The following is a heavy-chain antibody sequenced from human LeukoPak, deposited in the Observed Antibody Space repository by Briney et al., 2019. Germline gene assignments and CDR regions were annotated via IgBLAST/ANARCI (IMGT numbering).Heavy chain of an antibody. D-gene: IGHD2-2*02. CDR3: ATLSRAVVPAAISYNWFDP. J-gene: IGHJ5*02. V-gene: IGHV1-24*01. CDR1: GYTLTELS. Sequence: GASVKVFCKVSGYTLTELSMHWVRQAPGKGLEWMGGFDPEDGETIYAQKFQGRVTMTEDTSTDTAYMELSSLRSEDTAVYYCATLSRAVVPAAISYNWFDPWGQGTLVTVSS. CDR2: FDPEDGET.